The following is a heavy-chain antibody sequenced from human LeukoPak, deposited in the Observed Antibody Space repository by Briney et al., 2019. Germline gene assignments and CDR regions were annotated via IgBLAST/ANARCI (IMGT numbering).Heavy chain of an antibody. J-gene: IGHJ5*02. CDR2: IYYSGST. CDR1: GGSISSGDYY. V-gene: IGHV4-30-4*01. D-gene: IGHD6-19*01. Sequence: PSETLSLTCTVSGGSISSGDYYWSWIRQPPGKGLEWIGYIYYSGSTYYNLSLKSRVTISVDTSKNQFSLKLSSVTAADTAVYYCARDLLGVAVAGHENWFDPWGQGTLVTVSS. CDR3: ARDLLGVAVAGHENWFDP.